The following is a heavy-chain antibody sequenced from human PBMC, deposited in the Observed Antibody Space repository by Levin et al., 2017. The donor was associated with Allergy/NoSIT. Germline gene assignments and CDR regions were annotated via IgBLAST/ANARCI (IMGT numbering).Heavy chain of an antibody. Sequence: GGSLRLSCAAAGFTVSSNYMGWVRQAPGKGLEWVSVIYRDGSKHYAETVKGRFTISRDDSKNTLYLQMNSLRTEDTADYHCARVQPSSSGSHFDYWGQGTLVTVSS. CDR1: GFTVSSNY. V-gene: IGHV3-66*02. CDR3: ARVQPSSSGSHFDY. J-gene: IGHJ4*02. CDR2: IYRDGSK. D-gene: IGHD3-10*01.